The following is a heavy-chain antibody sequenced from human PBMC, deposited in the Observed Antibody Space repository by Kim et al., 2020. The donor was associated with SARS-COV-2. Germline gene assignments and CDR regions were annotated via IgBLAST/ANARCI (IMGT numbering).Heavy chain of an antibody. CDR1: GFTFSSYG. CDR3: ARDPSGGYSSSMGLDC. Sequence: GGSLRLSCAASGFTFSSYGMHWVRQAPGKGLEWVAVIWYDGSNKYYADSVKGRFTISRDNSKNTLYLQMNSLRAEDTAVYYCARDPSGGYSSSMGLDCWGQGTLVTVSS. D-gene: IGHD6-6*01. V-gene: IGHV3-33*01. J-gene: IGHJ4*02. CDR2: IWYDGSNK.